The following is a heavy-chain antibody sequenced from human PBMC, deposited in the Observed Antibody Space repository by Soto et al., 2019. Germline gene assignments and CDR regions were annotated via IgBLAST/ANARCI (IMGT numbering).Heavy chain of an antibody. Sequence: SETLSLTCAVYGGSFSGYYWSWIRQPPGKGLEWIGEINHSGSTNYNPSLKSRVTISVDTSKNQFSLRLSSVTAADTAVYYCARGLPTLWFGELTYYFDYWGQGTLVTVSS. CDR1: GGSFSGYY. CDR3: ARGLPTLWFGELTYYFDY. J-gene: IGHJ4*02. CDR2: INHSGST. D-gene: IGHD3-10*01. V-gene: IGHV4-34*01.